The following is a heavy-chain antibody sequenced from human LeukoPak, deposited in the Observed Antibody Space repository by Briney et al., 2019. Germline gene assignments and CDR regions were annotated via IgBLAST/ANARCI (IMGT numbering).Heavy chain of an antibody. D-gene: IGHD3-10*01. CDR3: ARRYYYNLGSFPFDF. J-gene: IGHJ4*02. Sequence: PSETLSLTCAVSGVPFSGYFWSWVRQSSGKGREWVGEIHNSGTTNYNPSLNSRVTISEDTSNNQFYLNLSSVTAADTAVYYCARRYYYNLGSFPFDFWGQGTLVTVSS. CDR2: IHNSGTT. V-gene: IGHV4-34*01. CDR1: GVPFSGYF.